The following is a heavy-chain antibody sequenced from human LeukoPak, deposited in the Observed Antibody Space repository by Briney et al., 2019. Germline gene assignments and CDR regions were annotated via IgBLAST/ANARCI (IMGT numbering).Heavy chain of an antibody. D-gene: IGHD1-26*01. J-gene: IGHJ4*02. V-gene: IGHV3-53*05. CDR1: GFTVSSNY. CDR3: ARGRSGSYDH. CDR2: IYSGGST. Sequence: PGGSLRLSCAASGFTVSSNYMSWVRQAPGKGLEWVSVIYSGGSTYYADSVKGRFTISRDNSKNTLYLQMGSLRAEDMAVYYCARGRSGSYDHWGQGTLVTVSS.